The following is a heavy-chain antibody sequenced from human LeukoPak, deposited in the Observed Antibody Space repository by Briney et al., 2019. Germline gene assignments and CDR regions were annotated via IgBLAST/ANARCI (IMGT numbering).Heavy chain of an antibody. J-gene: IGHJ3*02. D-gene: IGHD1-26*01. Sequence: PSETLSLTCAVSGGSISSGGYSWSWIRQPPGKGLEWIGYIYHSGSTYYNPSLKSRVTISADRSKNQFSLKLSSVTAADTAVYYCAREAIVGATSDAFDIWGQGTMVTVSS. V-gene: IGHV4-30-2*01. CDR1: GGSISSGGYS. CDR3: AREAIVGATSDAFDI. CDR2: IYHSGST.